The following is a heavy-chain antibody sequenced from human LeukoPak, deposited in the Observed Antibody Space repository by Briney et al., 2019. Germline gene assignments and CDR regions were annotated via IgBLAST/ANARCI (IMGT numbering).Heavy chain of an antibody. V-gene: IGHV3-9*01. CDR1: GFTFDDYA. D-gene: IGHD3-10*01. Sequence: GRSLRLSCAASGFTFDDYAMHWVRQAPGKGLEWVSGISWNSGSIGYADSVKGRFTISRDNAKNSLYLQMNSLRAEDTAVYYCAKNYGSGSSVKYYYYMDVWGKGTTVTVSS. CDR2: ISWNSGSI. CDR3: AKNYGSGSSVKYYYYMDV. J-gene: IGHJ6*03.